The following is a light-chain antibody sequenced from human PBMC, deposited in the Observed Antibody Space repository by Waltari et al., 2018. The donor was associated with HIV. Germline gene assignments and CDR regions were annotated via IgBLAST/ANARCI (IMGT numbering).Light chain of an antibody. Sequence: QSALTQPASVSGSPGQSITISCTGTSSDVGNSNYVSWYQQHPGKVPQLMIYDVSKRPSGGSNRLSGSKSGNTASLTISGLQAEDEADYYCCSYAGTNTYVFGSGTKVTVL. V-gene: IGLV2-23*02. J-gene: IGLJ1*01. CDR1: SSDVGNSNY. CDR3: CSYAGTNTYV. CDR2: DVS.